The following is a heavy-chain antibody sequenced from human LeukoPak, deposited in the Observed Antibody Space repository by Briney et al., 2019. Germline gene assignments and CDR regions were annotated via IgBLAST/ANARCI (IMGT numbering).Heavy chain of an antibody. CDR2: IRSKAYGATT. CDR1: GFTFSSYS. Sequence: GGSLRLSCAASGFTFSSYSMNWVRQAPGKGLEWVGSIRSKAYGATTEYAASVKGRFTISRDDSKSIAYLQMNSLKTEDTAVYYCSPWGYCSGTSCLYYYYMDVWSKGTTVTVSS. J-gene: IGHJ6*03. D-gene: IGHD2-2*01. CDR3: SPWGYCSGTSCLYYYYMDV. V-gene: IGHV3-49*04.